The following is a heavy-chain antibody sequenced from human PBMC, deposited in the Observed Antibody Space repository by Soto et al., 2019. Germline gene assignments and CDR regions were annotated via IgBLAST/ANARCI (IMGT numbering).Heavy chain of an antibody. Sequence: GGSLRLSCAASEYTFSSYNMNWVRQAPGKGLEWVSSISSSSSYVSYADSVKGRFTISRDNAKNSLYLRMNTLRAEDTAVYYCARAHTSSSYRYYAMDVWGQGTAVTVSS. V-gene: IGHV3-21*01. CDR2: ISSSSSYV. J-gene: IGHJ6*02. D-gene: IGHD6-13*01. CDR1: EYTFSSYN. CDR3: ARAHTSSSYRYYAMDV.